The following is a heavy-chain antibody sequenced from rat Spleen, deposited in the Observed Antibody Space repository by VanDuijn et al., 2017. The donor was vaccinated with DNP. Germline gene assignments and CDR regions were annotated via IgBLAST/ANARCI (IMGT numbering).Heavy chain of an antibody. CDR3: AVQLGVFDY. Sequence: EVQLQESGPGLVKPSQSLSLTCSVTGYSITSNFKWTWIRKFPGNELKWMGYINNAGSTNYNPSLKSRFSITRDTSKNQFFLQVNSVRNEDTATYYCAVQLGVFDYWDQGVMVTVSS. CDR1: GYSITSNFK. V-gene: IGHV3-3*01. J-gene: IGHJ2*01. D-gene: IGHD4-4*01. CDR2: INNAGST.